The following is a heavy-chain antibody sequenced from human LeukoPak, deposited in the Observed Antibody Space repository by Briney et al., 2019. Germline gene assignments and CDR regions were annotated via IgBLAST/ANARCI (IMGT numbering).Heavy chain of an antibody. V-gene: IGHV4-59*08. CDR1: GGSISSYY. J-gene: IGHJ4*02. CDR2: IYYSGST. CDR3: ARQRGDYYDSGGYLYYFDY. D-gene: IGHD3-22*01. Sequence: SETLSLTCTVSGGSISSYYWSWIRQPPGKGLEWIGYIYYSGSTNYNPSLKSRVTIPVDTSKNQFSLKLSSVTAADTAVYYCARQRGDYYDSGGYLYYFDYWGQGTLVTVSS.